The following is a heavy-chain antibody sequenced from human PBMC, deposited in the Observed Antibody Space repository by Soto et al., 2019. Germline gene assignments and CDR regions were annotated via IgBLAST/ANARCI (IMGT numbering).Heavy chain of an antibody. J-gene: IGHJ4*02. CDR2: IDSDGSMI. CDR1: GVTFSNYW. CDR3: VRTSLVVAVATRESF. Sequence: EVLLVESGGGLVQPGESLRLSCAASGVTFSNYWMHWVRQAPGKGLVWVSRIDSDGSMITYADFVKGRFTISRDNAKNTVSLHMNSLTAEDTAVYYCVRTSLVVAVATRESFWGQGTLVTVSS. D-gene: IGHD2-15*01. V-gene: IGHV3-74*01.